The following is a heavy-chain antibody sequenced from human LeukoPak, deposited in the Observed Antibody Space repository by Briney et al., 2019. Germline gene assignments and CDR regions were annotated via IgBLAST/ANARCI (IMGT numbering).Heavy chain of an antibody. CDR2: INHSEST. CDR1: GGSFSGYY. CDR3: ARGRGSYGGDFDY. V-gene: IGHV4-34*01. D-gene: IGHD4-23*01. J-gene: IGHJ4*02. Sequence: SETLSLTCAVYGGSFSGYYWSWIRQPPGKGLEWIGEINHSESTNYNPSLKSRVTISVDTSKNQFSLKLSSVTAADTAVYYCARGRGSYGGDFDYWGQGTLVTVSS.